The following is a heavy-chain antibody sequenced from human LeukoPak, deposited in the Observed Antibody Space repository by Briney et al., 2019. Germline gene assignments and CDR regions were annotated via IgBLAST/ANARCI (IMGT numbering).Heavy chain of an antibody. CDR1: GFTFSAYD. CDR3: ARVSQTPAYYYTSGYYYHGY. CDR2: MNPTSGNT. D-gene: IGHD3-22*01. V-gene: IGHV1-8*01. J-gene: IGHJ4*02. Sequence: ASVKVSCKASGFTFSAYDINWVRQAPGQGLEWMGWMNPTSGNTGFAQKFQGRVTMTRDTSINTAYMELSTLRSEDTAVYYCARVSQTPAYYYTSGYYYHGYWGQGTRVTVSS.